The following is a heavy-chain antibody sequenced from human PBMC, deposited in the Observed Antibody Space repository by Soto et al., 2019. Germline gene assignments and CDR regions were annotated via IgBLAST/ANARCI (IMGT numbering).Heavy chain of an antibody. D-gene: IGHD3-22*01. Sequence: EVQLVESGGGLVQPGGSLKLSCAASGFTFSGSAMHWVRQASGKGLEWVGRIRSKANSYATAYAASVKGRFTISRDDSKNTAYLLMNSLKTEDTAVYYCTRPVDSSGYYYWGQGTLVTVSS. J-gene: IGHJ4*02. CDR3: TRPVDSSGYYY. V-gene: IGHV3-73*01. CDR1: GFTFSGSA. CDR2: IRSKANSYAT.